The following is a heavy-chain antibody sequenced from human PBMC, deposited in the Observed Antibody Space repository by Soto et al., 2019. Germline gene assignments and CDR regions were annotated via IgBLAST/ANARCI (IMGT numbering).Heavy chain of an antibody. CDR1: GGTFSSYT. J-gene: IGHJ6*03. Sequence: QVQLVQSGAEVKKPGSSVKVSCKASGGTFSSYTISWVRQAPGQGLEWMGRIIPILGIANYAQKFQGRVTITADKSTSTAYRERSSLRSEDTAVYYCARETYVTQDYYYYSYMDVWGKGTTVTVSS. V-gene: IGHV1-69*08. CDR3: ARETYVTQDYYYYSYMDV. D-gene: IGHD2-21*02. CDR2: IIPILGIA.